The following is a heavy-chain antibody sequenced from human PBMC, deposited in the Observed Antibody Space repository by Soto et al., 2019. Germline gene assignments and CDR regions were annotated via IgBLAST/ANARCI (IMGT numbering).Heavy chain of an antibody. V-gene: IGHV4-39*01. D-gene: IGHD5-18*01. Sequence: QLQLQESGPGLVKPSETLSLTCTVSGGSMSSSTYYWGWVRQPPGKGLEWVGSIYYRGNTYYNPVLKSRGTIPVDMSTSLLFLVLSSVSAAATAVYYGARHKAVGGYSNGYDGFCPGGQGTLVIVSS. J-gene: IGHJ5*02. CDR3: ARHKAVGGYSNGYDGFCP. CDR1: GGSMSSSTYY. CDR2: IYYRGNT.